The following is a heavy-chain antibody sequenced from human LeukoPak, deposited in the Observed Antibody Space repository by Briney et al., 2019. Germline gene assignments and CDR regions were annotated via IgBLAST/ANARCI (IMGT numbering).Heavy chain of an antibody. CDR3: ARGITFDDY. J-gene: IGHJ4*02. CDR1: GGSFSGYY. D-gene: IGHD1-14*01. V-gene: IGHV4-34*01. Sequence: SETLSLTCAVYGGSFSGYYWSWIRQPPGKGLEWIGEINHSGSTNYNPSLKSRVTMSVDTSKNQFSLKLSSVTAADTAVYYCARGITFDDYWGQGTLVTVSS. CDR2: INHSGST.